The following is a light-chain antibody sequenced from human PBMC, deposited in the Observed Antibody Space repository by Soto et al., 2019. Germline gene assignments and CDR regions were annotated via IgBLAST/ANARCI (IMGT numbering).Light chain of an antibody. CDR1: QTVNNY. V-gene: IGKV3-11*01. CDR3: QQRQHWPPIT. J-gene: IGKJ5*01. CDR2: DAS. Sequence: EVVLTQSPATLSLSPGERATLSCRASQTVNNYLVWYQQKPGQAPRLLIYDASNRATGIPARFSGSGSGTDFTLTISSLEPEDFAVYYCQQRQHWPPITFGQGTPLEIK.